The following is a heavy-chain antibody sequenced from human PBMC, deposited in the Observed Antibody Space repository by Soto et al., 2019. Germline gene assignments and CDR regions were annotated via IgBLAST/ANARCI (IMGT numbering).Heavy chain of an antibody. CDR2: IYYSGGT. Sequence: SETLSLTCTVSGGSISSYYWSWIRQPPGKGLEWIGYIYYSGGTNYNPSLESRVTISVGTSKNQFCQKLSSEPSAHTTVYYCAGSSGWSGPRWGMDVWGQGTTVTVSS. J-gene: IGHJ6*02. V-gene: IGHV4-59*08. D-gene: IGHD6-13*01. CDR3: AGSSGWSGPRWGMDV. CDR1: GGSISSYY.